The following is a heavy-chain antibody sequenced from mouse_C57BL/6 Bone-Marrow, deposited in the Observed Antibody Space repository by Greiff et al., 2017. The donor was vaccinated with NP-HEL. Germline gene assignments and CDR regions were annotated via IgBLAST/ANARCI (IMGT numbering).Heavy chain of an antibody. D-gene: IGHD2-10*01. CDR2: LTYDGSN. J-gene: IGHJ1*03. CDR1: GYSITSGYY. Sequence: DVQLQESGPGLVNPSPSLSLTCSVTGYSITSGYYWNWIRQFPGNKLEWMGYLTYDGSNNYNPYLKNRIPITRDTSKNQFFLKLNSVTTEDTATYYCARAYYGNYGDFDVWGTGTTVTVSS. V-gene: IGHV3-6*01. CDR3: ARAYYGNYGDFDV.